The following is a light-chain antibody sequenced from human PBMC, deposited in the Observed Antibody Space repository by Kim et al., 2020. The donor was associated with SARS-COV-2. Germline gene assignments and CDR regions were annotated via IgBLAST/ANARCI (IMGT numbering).Light chain of an antibody. CDR2: DTS. CDR1: QSVRKW. Sequence: DIQMTQSPSTLSASVGDRVTITCRASQSVRKWLALYQQKPGKDPNLLIYDTSSLEGGVPSRFSGSGSGTEFTLTISSLQPDDFATYYCQQYSSYSQTFGQGTELDI. J-gene: IGKJ2*01. CDR3: QQYSSYSQT. V-gene: IGKV1-5*01.